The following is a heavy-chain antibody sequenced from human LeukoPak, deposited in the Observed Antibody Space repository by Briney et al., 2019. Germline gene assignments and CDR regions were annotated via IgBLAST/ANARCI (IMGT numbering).Heavy chain of an antibody. CDR3: ARVERYYGSGSLIDY. CDR1: GFTFSSYW. CDR2: INSDGSST. D-gene: IGHD3-10*01. V-gene: IGHV3-74*01. J-gene: IGHJ4*02. Sequence: GGSLRLSCAASGFTFSSYWMHWVRQAPGKGRVWVSRINSDGSSTSYADYVKGRFTISRHNAKNTMYLQMNSLRAEDTAVYYCARVERYYGSGSLIDYWGQGTLVTVSS.